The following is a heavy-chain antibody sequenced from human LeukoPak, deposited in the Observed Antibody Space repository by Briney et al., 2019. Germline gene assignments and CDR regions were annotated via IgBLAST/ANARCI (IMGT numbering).Heavy chain of an antibody. D-gene: IGHD7-27*01. Sequence: SETQSLTCTVSGGSISSYYWSWLRQPPGKGLEWIGYIYYSGSTNYNPSLKSRVTISVDTSKNQFSLKLSSVTAADTAVYYCARVGTGDRYYYYYMDVWGKGTTVTVSS. CDR1: GGSISSYY. CDR2: IYYSGST. V-gene: IGHV4-59*01. CDR3: ARVGTGDRYYYYYMDV. J-gene: IGHJ6*03.